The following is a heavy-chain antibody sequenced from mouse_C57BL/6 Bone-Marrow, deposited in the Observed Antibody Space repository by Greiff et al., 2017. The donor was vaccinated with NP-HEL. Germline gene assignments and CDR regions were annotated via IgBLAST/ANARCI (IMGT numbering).Heavy chain of an antibody. Sequence: VQLQQSGPELVKPGASVKIPCKASGYTFTDYNMDWVKQSHGKSLEWIGDINPNNGGTIYNQKFKGKATLTVDKSSSTAYMELRSLTSEDTAVYYCARRILGRQVPYFDYWGQGTTLTVSS. CDR2: INPNNGGT. CDR1: GYTFTDYN. D-gene: IGHD4-1*01. V-gene: IGHV1-18*01. CDR3: ARRILGRQVPYFDY. J-gene: IGHJ2*01.